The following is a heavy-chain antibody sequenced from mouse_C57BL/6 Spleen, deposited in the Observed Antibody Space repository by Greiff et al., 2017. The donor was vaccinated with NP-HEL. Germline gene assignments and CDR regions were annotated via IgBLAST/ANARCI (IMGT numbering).Heavy chain of an antibody. CDR3: ARLGYDYDEGYAMDY. CDR2: ILPGSGST. V-gene: IGHV1-9*01. CDR1: GYTFTGYW. J-gene: IGHJ4*01. Sequence: QVQLQQSGAELMKPGASVKLSCKATGYTFTGYWIEWVKQRPGHGLEWIGEILPGSGSTNYNEKFKGKATFTADTSSNTAYMQLSSLKTEDSAIYYCARLGYDYDEGYAMDYWGQGTSVTVSS. D-gene: IGHD2-4*01.